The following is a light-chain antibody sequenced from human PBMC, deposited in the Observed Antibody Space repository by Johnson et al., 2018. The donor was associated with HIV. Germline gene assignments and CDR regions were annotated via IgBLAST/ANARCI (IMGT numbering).Light chain of an antibody. Sequence: QSVLTQPPSVSAAPGQKVTISCSGSSSNIGNNYVSWYQQLPGTAPKLLIYDNNKRPSGIPDRFSGSKSGTSATLGITGLQTGDEADYYCGTWDSSLRVGFFGTWTKVTGL. J-gene: IGLJ1*01. CDR3: GTWDSSLRVGF. CDR1: SSNIGNNY. CDR2: DNN. V-gene: IGLV1-51*01.